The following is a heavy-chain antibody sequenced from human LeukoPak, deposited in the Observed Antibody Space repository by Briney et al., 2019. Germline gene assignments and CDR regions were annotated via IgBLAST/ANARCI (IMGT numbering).Heavy chain of an antibody. Sequence: SETLSLTCTVSGDSISSGSYYWSWIRQPAGKGLEWIGRIFASGSTNYNPSLKSRLTISVDTSKNQFSLKLSSVTAADTAVYYCARRQRGIDGYNNPRTHGAFDIWGQGTMVTVSS. CDR1: GDSISSGSYY. D-gene: IGHD5-24*01. CDR2: IFASGST. CDR3: ARRQRGIDGYNNPRTHGAFDI. V-gene: IGHV4-61*02. J-gene: IGHJ3*02.